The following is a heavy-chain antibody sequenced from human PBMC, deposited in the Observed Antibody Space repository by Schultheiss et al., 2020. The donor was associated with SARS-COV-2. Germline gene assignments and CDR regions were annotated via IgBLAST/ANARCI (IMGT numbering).Heavy chain of an antibody. J-gene: IGHJ6*02. Sequence: GGSLRLSCAASGFTFSSYEMNWVRQAPGKGLEWVSYISSSGSTIYYADSVKGRFTISRDNAKNTLYLQMNSLRAEDTAVYYCAKDINIAAADHYYYYGMDVWGQGTTVTVSS. CDR2: ISSSGSTI. CDR3: AKDINIAAADHYYYYGMDV. V-gene: IGHV3-48*03. D-gene: IGHD6-13*01. CDR1: GFTFSSYE.